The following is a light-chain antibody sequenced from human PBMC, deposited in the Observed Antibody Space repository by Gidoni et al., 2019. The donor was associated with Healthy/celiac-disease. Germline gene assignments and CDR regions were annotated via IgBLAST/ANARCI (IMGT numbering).Light chain of an antibody. CDR3: QQYNSYPWT. V-gene: IGKV1-5*03. Sequence: DIQMTQSPSTLSASIGDRVTITCRASQGISRWLAWYQQKPVKAPKLLIYKASSLESGVPSRFSGSGSGTEFTLTISMLQPDDFATYYCQQYNSYPWTFGQGTKVEIK. J-gene: IGKJ1*01. CDR1: QGISRW. CDR2: KAS.